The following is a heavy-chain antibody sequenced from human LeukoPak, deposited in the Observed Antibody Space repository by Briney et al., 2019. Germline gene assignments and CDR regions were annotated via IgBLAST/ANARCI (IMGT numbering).Heavy chain of an antibody. CDR2: INADGSTT. D-gene: IGHD1-14*01. CDR3: VVVVEPPDSDGFDV. V-gene: IGHV3-74*01. Sequence: GGSLRLSCAASGFTFGNSWVHWVRQAPGKGLVWVSLINADGSTTTYADSVKGRFTISRDNARNTLPLQMNSLTIEDTAVYYCVVVVEPPDSDGFDVWGQGTMITVSS. J-gene: IGHJ3*01. CDR1: GFTFGNSW.